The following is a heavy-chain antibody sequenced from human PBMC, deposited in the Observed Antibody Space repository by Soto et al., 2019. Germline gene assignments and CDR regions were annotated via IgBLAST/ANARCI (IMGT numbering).Heavy chain of an antibody. Sequence: GGSLRLSCTASGFIFGDFAMSWLRQAPGKGLEWVGFIGSKVFGGTTQFAASVTGRFTISRDDSKSIAYLQLNSLKTEDTAVYYCTRWGGDYTAFDIWGQGTMVTVSS. CDR2: IGSKVFGGTT. CDR3: TRWGGDYTAFDI. CDR1: GFIFGDFA. V-gene: IGHV3-49*03. J-gene: IGHJ3*02. D-gene: IGHD3-3*01.